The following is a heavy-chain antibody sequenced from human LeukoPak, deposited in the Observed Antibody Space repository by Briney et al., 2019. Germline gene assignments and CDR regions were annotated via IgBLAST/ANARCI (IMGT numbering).Heavy chain of an antibody. V-gene: IGHV3-48*02. J-gene: IGHJ4*02. Sequence: GGSLRLSCAASGFTFSNYRMNWVRQAPGKGLEWVSYISSSSSTIYYADSVKGRFTISRDNAKNSLYLQMNSLRDEDTAVYYCASRHCSGGGCYFAGADPFDYWGQGTLVTVSS. CDR1: GFTFSNYR. CDR2: ISSSSSTI. D-gene: IGHD2-15*01. CDR3: ASRHCSGGGCYFAGADPFDY.